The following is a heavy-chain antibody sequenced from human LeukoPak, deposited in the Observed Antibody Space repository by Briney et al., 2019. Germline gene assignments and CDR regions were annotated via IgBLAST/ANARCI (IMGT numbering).Heavy chain of an antibody. CDR3: AKELHIVRNYIDY. J-gene: IGHJ4*02. D-gene: IGHD5-12*01. Sequence: PGGSLRLSCTASGFTFSNFWMGWVRQAPGKGLEWAANIKQDETEKFYLGSVKGRFTISRDNSKNTLYLQMNSLRAEDTAVYYCAKELHIVRNYIDYWGQGTLVTVSS. V-gene: IGHV3-7*03. CDR1: GFTFSNFW. CDR2: IKQDETEK.